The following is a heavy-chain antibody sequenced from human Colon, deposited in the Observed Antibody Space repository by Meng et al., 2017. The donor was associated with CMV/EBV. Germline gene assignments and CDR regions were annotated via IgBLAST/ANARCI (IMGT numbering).Heavy chain of an antibody. V-gene: IGHV3-48*03. CDR3: ARDAAPYCSSTSCYSRNFDY. CDR1: GFTFRSYE. D-gene: IGHD2-2*02. J-gene: IGHJ4*02. Sequence: GESLKISCSASGFTFRSYEMNWVRQAPGKGLEWVAYISSGGQTIHYADSVKGRFTISRDNTNNLLYLQMSSLRADDTAVYYCARDAAPYCSSTSCYSRNFDYWGQGTLVTVSS. CDR2: ISSGGQTI.